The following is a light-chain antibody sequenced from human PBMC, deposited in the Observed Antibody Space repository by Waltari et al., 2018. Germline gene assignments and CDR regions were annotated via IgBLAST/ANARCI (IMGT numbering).Light chain of an antibody. CDR2: LDS. V-gene: IGLV3-21*02. CDR3: HVWDANTVM. J-gene: IGLJ3*02. CDR1: NIGSRS. Sequence: SSVLTQAPSVSVAPGQTATVTCGGDNIGSRSVHWYQQKPGRAPVLVVYLDSDRPSGIPGRFSGCKSGNAATLTISRVEAGDEADYYCHVWDANTVMFGGGTKLTVL.